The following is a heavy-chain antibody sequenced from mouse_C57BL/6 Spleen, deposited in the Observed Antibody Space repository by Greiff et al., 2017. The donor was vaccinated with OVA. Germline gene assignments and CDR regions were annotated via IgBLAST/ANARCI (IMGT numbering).Heavy chain of an antibody. CDR3: ARVNWVSYWYFDV. CDR1: GFTFSDYY. CDR2: INYDGSST. D-gene: IGHD4-1*01. V-gene: IGHV5-16*01. J-gene: IGHJ1*03. Sequence: EVKVVESEGGLVQPGSSMKLSCTASGFTFSDYYMAWVRQVPEKGLEWVANINYDGSSTYYLDSLKSRFIISRDNAKNILYLQMSSLKSEDTATYYCARVNWVSYWYFDVWGTGTTVTVSS.